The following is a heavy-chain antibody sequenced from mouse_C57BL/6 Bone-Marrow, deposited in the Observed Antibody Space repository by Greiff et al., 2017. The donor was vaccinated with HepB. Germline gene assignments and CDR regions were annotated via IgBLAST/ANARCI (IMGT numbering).Heavy chain of an antibody. CDR2: IYPGSGST. Sequence: QVQLQQPGAELVKPGASVKMSCKASGYTFTSYWITWVKQRPGQGLEWIGDIYPGSGSTNYNEKFKSKATLTVDTSSSTAYMQLSSLTSEASAVYYCASPGYYYGSSYLDYWGQGTTLTVSS. CDR1: GYTFTSYW. CDR3: ASPGYYYGSSYLDY. V-gene: IGHV1-55*01. D-gene: IGHD1-1*01. J-gene: IGHJ2*01.